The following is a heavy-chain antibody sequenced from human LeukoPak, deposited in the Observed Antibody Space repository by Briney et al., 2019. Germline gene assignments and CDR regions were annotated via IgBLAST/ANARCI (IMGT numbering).Heavy chain of an antibody. Sequence: GGSLRLSCTASGFTISNYAMNWFRQAPGKGLEWVSVISGSGVSTYYADSVRGRFTISRDNSKNTLYLQMHSLRAEDTAVYYCAKDQTPVDKGSWQIYYWGQGTLITVSS. J-gene: IGHJ4*02. CDR1: GFTISNYA. CDR3: AKDQTPVDKGSWQIYY. D-gene: IGHD4-23*01. CDR2: ISGSGVST. V-gene: IGHV3-23*01.